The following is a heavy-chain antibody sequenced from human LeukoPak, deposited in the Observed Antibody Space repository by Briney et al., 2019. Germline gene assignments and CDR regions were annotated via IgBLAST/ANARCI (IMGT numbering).Heavy chain of an antibody. V-gene: IGHV3-11*01. Sequence: GGSLRLSCAASGFTFSDYYMGWIRQAPGKGLEWVSYISFSGSSIYSADSVKGRFTISRDNAKSSLYLQMNSLRAEDTAVYYCARWVAAAGTLDYWGQGTLVTVSS. D-gene: IGHD6-13*01. CDR2: ISFSGSSI. J-gene: IGHJ4*02. CDR3: ARWVAAAGTLDY. CDR1: GFTFSDYY.